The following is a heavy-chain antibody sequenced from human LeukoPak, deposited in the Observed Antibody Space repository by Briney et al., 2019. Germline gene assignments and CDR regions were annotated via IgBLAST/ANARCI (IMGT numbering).Heavy chain of an antibody. J-gene: IGHJ4*02. CDR2: INPNSGGT. Sequence: ASVKVSCKASGYTFTSYYMHWVRQAPGQGLEWMGWINPNSGGTNYAQKFQGRVTMTRDTSISTAYMELSRLRSDDTAVYYCAREGRDGYKPLDYWGQGTLVTVSS. CDR1: GYTFTSYY. D-gene: IGHD5-24*01. V-gene: IGHV1-2*02. CDR3: AREGRDGYKPLDY.